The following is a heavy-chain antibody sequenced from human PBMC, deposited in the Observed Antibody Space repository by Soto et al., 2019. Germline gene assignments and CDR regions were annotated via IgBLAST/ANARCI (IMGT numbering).Heavy chain of an antibody. Sequence: EVQLVESGGGLVRPGGSLRLSCTASGFAFSDFAVHWVRQASGRGLEWVGRMITKANRYATAFAAPVKGRVTISRDDSKNTAELEMNSLKTEDTAIYYCTRLDHGMDGWGQGTTVTVSS. CDR2: MITKANRYAT. J-gene: IGHJ6*02. CDR3: TRLDHGMDG. CDR1: GFAFSDFA. D-gene: IGHD6-6*01. V-gene: IGHV3-73*02.